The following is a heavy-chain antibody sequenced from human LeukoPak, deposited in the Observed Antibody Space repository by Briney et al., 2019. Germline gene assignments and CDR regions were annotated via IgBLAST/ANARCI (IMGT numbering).Heavy chain of an antibody. CDR2: IYYSGST. Sequence: SETLSLTCTVSGGSVSRSPYYWGWIRQPPGKGLEWIGNIYYSGSTYYNPSLKSRVTISVDTSKNQFSLRLSSVTAADTAVYYCARRTPILKNYDSDPIDAFDIWGQGTMVTVSS. J-gene: IGHJ3*02. CDR1: GGSVSRSPYY. CDR3: ARRTPILKNYDSDPIDAFDI. D-gene: IGHD3-22*01. V-gene: IGHV4-39*01.